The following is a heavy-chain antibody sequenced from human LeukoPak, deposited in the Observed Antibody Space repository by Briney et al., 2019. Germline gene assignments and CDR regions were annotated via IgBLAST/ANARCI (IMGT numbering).Heavy chain of an antibody. CDR2: IIPMVGIA. CDR3: VRSGYNGLRTTNDFDL. Sequence: SVKVSCKASGGTLRNYAINWVRLDPGQGPGWLGVIIPMVGIATYAQKFQDRVTIMADKSTNTAYMELSRLRSEDTAVYYCVRSGYNGLRTTNDFDLWGQGTLVTVSS. D-gene: IGHD5-12*01. V-gene: IGHV1-69*17. CDR1: GGTLRNYA. J-gene: IGHJ4*02.